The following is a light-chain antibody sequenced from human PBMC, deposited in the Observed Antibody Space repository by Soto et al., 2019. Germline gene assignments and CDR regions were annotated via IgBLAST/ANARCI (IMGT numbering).Light chain of an antibody. J-gene: IGLJ1*01. CDR3: SSYTPTRSP. CDR1: SGDIGGYNY. CDR2: EVS. V-gene: IGLV2-14*01. Sequence: QSVLTQPASVSGSPGQSITISCTGTSGDIGGYNYVSWYQHHPGKAPKLLIYEVSNRPSGVSNRFSGSKSGNAAFLTISGPQADVEADYYCSSYTPTRSPFGPGTKVTVL.